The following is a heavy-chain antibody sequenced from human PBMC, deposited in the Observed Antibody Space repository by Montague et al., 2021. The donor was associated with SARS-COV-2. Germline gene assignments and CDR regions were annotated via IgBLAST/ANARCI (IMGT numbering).Heavy chain of an antibody. CDR1: GFSLSTSGVG. V-gene: IGHV2-5*01. CDR3: AHKRSDWPIEFGF. CDR2: IYWNDDK. Sequence: PALVKPTQTLTLTCSFSGFSLSTSGVGVGWIRQPPGKAPECLAVIYWNDDKRYRPSLKSRITVTKDSSKNQVVLTMTNMDPVDTAMYYCAHKRSDWPIEFGFWGQGTLVTVSS. D-gene: IGHD2-21*02. J-gene: IGHJ4*02.